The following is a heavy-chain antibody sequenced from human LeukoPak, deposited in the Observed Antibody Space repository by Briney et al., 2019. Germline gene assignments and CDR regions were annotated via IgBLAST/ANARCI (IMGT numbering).Heavy chain of an antibody. CDR3: ARVGRSDILTGYYRSFDY. CDR2: IIPILGIA. V-gene: IGHV1-69*04. J-gene: IGHJ4*02. D-gene: IGHD3-9*01. CDR1: GGTXSSYA. Sequence: SVKVSCEASGGTXSSYAISWVRQAPGQGLEWMGRIIPILGIANYAQKFQGRVTITADKSTSTAYMELSSLRSEDTAVYYCARVGRSDILTGYYRSFDYWGQGTLVTVSS.